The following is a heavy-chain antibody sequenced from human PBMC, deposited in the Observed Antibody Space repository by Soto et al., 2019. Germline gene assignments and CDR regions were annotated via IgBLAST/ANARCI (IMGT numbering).Heavy chain of an antibody. J-gene: IGHJ6*02. D-gene: IGHD3-9*01. Sequence: QVQLQESGPRLVKPSETLSLTCTVSDDFISSYYWNWIRQPAGKGLEWIGRVSTSGATNYNPSLERRVTMSVETSQQQFSLKLTSVTAADTAVYFCARADYEILTGSYAMDVWGQGTTVTVSS. CDR1: DDFISSYY. CDR2: VSTSGAT. V-gene: IGHV4-4*07. CDR3: ARADYEILTGSYAMDV.